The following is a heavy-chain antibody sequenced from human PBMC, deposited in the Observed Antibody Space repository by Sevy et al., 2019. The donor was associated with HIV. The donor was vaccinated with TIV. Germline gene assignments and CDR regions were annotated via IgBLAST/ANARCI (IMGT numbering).Heavy chain of an antibody. CDR3: ARHPGAGWWDY. D-gene: IGHD2-8*02. V-gene: IGHV3-7*01. Sequence: GGSLRLSCAASEFTFSRYWMTWVRQAPGKGLEWVANIKGDASEKNYGGSLKGRFAISRDNAENSLYLQINSLSEDDTAIYYCARHPGAGWWDYRGQGTLVTVSS. CDR1: EFTFSRYW. J-gene: IGHJ4*02. CDR2: IKGDASEK.